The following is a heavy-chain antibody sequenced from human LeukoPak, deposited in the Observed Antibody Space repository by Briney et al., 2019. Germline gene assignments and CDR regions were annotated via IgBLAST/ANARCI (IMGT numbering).Heavy chain of an antibody. CDR1: GFTFSSYE. D-gene: IGHD5-24*01. CDR3: AREGWVQFSDFDY. Sequence: GGSLRLSCAASGFTFSSYEMNWVRQAPVKGLEWVSYISSSGSTIYYADSVKGRFTISRDNAKNSLYLQMNSLRAEDTAVYYCAREGWVQFSDFDYWGQGTLVTVSS. V-gene: IGHV3-48*03. CDR2: ISSSGSTI. J-gene: IGHJ4*02.